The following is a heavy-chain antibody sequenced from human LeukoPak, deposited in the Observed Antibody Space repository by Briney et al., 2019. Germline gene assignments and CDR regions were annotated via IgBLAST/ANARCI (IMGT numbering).Heavy chain of an antibody. CDR3: AKGGKGFPLGLRFDS. J-gene: IGHJ4*02. D-gene: IGHD2-21*01. Sequence: SETLSLTCTVSGGSTSTYYWTWIRQPPGKGLEWIGYIYYSGSTNYNPSLKSRVTISVDTSKNQFSLKLTSLTAADTAVYYCAKGGKGFPLGLRFDSWGQGTPVTVSS. V-gene: IGHV4-59*01. CDR1: GGSTSTYY. CDR2: IYYSGST.